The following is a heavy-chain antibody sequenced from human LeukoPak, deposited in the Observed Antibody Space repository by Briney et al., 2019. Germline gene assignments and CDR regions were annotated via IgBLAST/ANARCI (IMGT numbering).Heavy chain of an antibody. CDR3: ARGRLGDFWSGYYLGY. D-gene: IGHD3-3*01. J-gene: IGHJ4*02. V-gene: IGHV4-30-4*01. CDR1: GGSISSGDYY. CDR2: IYYSGST. Sequence: SQTLSLTCTVSGGSISSGDYYWSWIRQPQGKGLEWIGYIYYSGSTYYNPSLKSRVTISVDMSKNQFSLKLSSVTAADTAVYYCARGRLGDFWSGYYLGYWGQGTLVTVSS.